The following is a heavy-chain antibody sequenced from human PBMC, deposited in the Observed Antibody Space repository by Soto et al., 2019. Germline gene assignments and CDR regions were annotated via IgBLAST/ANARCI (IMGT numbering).Heavy chain of an antibody. CDR1: GFTFSSYA. J-gene: IGHJ6*02. CDR3: ARVRIQLWYYYYGMDV. CDR2: ISYDGSNK. D-gene: IGHD5-18*01. Sequence: QVQLVESGGGVVQPGRSLRLSCAASGFTFSSYAMHWVRQAPGKGLEWAAVISYDGSNKYYADSVKGRFTISRDNSKNTLYLQMNSLRAEDTAVYYCARVRIQLWYYYYGMDVWGQGTTVTVSS. V-gene: IGHV3-30-3*01.